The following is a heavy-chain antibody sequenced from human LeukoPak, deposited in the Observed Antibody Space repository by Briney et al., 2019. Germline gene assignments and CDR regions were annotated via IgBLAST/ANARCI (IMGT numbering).Heavy chain of an antibody. V-gene: IGHV3-23*01. CDR2: ISDSGSTA. D-gene: IGHD5-12*01. Sequence: GGSLRLSCGASGFTFSNYAMSWVRQAPGKGLEWVSGISDSGSTAFYADSVKGRFTSSRDNPKSSLYLQMNSLRAEDTAVYYCAKDIQTWPRFPDYWGQGTLVTVSS. J-gene: IGHJ4*02. CDR3: AKDIQTWPRFPDY. CDR1: GFTFSNYA.